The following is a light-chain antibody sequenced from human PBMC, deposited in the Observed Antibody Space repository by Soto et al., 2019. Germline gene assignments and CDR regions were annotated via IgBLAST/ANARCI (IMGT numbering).Light chain of an antibody. CDR2: DVS. CDR1: SSDVGGYNY. Sequence: QSALTHPASVSGSPGQSSTISCTGTSSDVGGYNYVSWYQQHPGKAPKLMIYDVSNRPSGVSNRFSGSKSGNTASLTISGFQAEDEADYYCSSYTSSRTSDVFGTGTKVTVL. V-gene: IGLV2-14*01. CDR3: SSYTSSRTSDV. J-gene: IGLJ1*01.